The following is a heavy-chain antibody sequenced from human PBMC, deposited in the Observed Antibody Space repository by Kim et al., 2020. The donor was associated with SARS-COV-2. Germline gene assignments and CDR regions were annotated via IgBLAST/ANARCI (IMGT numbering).Heavy chain of an antibody. J-gene: IGHJ4*02. CDR3: AKDMALPYYDSSGYLDV. CDR1: GFTFDDYA. Sequence: GGSLRLSCAASGFTFDDYAMHWVRQAPGKGLEWVSGISWNSGSIGYADSVKGRFTISRDNAKNSLYLQMNSLRAEDTALYYCAKDMALPYYDSSGYLDVWGQGTLVTVSS. D-gene: IGHD3-22*01. CDR2: ISWNSGSI. V-gene: IGHV3-9*01.